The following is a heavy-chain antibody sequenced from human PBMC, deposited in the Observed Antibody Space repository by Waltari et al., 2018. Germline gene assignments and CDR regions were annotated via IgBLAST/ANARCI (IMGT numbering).Heavy chain of an antibody. CDR3: ARDQWFGFDI. CDR1: GFTLSNYW. D-gene: IGHD3-22*01. V-gene: IGHV3-7*01. Sequence: EVQLVESGGGLVQPGGSLRLSCAASGFTLSNYWMRWVRQAPGKGVEWRANIKKDGGEEYYVDSVRGRFTISRDNAKNLLFLQMNSLRPEDTAVYYCARDQWFGFDIWGQGTMVTVSS. CDR2: IKKDGGEE. J-gene: IGHJ3*02.